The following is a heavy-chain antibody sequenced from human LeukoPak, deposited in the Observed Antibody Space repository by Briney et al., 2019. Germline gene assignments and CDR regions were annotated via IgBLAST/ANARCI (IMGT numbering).Heavy chain of an antibody. CDR1: GGSISSSNW. J-gene: IGHJ4*02. V-gene: IGHV4-4*02. D-gene: IGHD2-15*01. CDR2: VYHSGST. CDR3: ARARRVVVGAPYYFDY. Sequence: SETLSLTCTVSGGSISSSNWWSWVRPPPGKGLEWIGEVYHSGSTNYNPSLKSRVSISVDKSKNQFSLKLSSVTAADTAVYYCARARRVVVGAPYYFDYWGQGTLVTVSS.